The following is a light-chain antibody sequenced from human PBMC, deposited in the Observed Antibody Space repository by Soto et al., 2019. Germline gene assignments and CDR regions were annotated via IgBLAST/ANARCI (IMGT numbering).Light chain of an antibody. J-gene: IGLJ1*01. CDR1: SSNIGAGYD. Sequence: QSVLTQPPSVSGAPGQRVTISCTGSSSNIGAGYDVHWYQQLPGTAPKFMIYEVSKRPSGVSNRFSGSKSGNTASLTISGLQAEDEADYYCCSYAGSSTFYVFGTGTKVTVL. CDR3: CSYAGSSTFYV. V-gene: IGLV1-40*01. CDR2: EVS.